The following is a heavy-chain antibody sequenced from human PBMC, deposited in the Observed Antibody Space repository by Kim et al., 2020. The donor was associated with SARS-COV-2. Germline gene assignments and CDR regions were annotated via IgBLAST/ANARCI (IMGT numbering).Heavy chain of an antibody. V-gene: IGHV3-49*04. J-gene: IGHJ6*02. CDR3: TRDDPREWELYYYYGMDV. D-gene: IGHD1-26*01. CDR1: GFTFGDYA. Sequence: GGSLRLSCTASGFTFGDYAMSWVRQAPGKGLEWVGFIRSKAYGGTTEYAASVKGRFTISRDDSKSIAYLQMNSLKTEDTAVYYCTRDDPREWELYYYYGMDVWGQGTTVTVSS. CDR2: IRSKAYGGTT.